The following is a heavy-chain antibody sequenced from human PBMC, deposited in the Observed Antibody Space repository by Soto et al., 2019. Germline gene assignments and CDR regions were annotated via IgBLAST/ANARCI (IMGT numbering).Heavy chain of an antibody. Sequence: QVQLVQSGAEVKKPGASVKVSCKVSGYTLTELSMHWVRQAPGKGLEWMGGFDPEDGETIYAQKFQGRVTXXEDTSTDTAYMELSSLRSEDTAVYYCATGPRPMDVWGQGTTVTVSS. J-gene: IGHJ6*02. CDR2: FDPEDGET. CDR3: ATGPRPMDV. CDR1: GYTLTELS. D-gene: IGHD6-6*01. V-gene: IGHV1-24*01.